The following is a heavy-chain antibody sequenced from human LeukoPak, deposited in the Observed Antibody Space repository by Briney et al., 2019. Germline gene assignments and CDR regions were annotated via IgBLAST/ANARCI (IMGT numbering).Heavy chain of an antibody. CDR2: ICGDGRL. CDR1: GFTVGNNC. Sequence: GGSLRLSCAAAGFTVGNNCVTWVRQAPGKGLEWVSVICGDGRLFYADSVKGRFSVSRDNSENTVYLQVTSLRADDTAVYFCARERGDKDMSGGSSFDVWGQGTLVIVSS. J-gene: IGHJ3*01. CDR3: ARERGDKDMSGGSSFDV. V-gene: IGHV3-53*01. D-gene: IGHD2-21*01.